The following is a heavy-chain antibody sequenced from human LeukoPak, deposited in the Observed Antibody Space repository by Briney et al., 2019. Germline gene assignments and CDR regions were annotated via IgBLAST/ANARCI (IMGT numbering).Heavy chain of an antibody. CDR2: ISTNGGST. D-gene: IGHD2-15*01. J-gene: IGHJ6*02. Sequence: GGSLRLSCSASGFTFSNYAMHWVRQAPGKGLEYISAISTNGGSTYYADSVKGRFTISRDNSKNTLYLQMSSLRAEDTAVYYCVKVNRYCSGGSCYSAYYYGKDVWGQGTTVTVFS. V-gene: IGHV3-64D*09. CDR1: GFTFSNYA. CDR3: VKVNRYCSGGSCYSAYYYGKDV.